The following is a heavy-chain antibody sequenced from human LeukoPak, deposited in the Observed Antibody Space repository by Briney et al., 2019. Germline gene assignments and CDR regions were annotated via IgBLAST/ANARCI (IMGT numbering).Heavy chain of an antibody. CDR3: ARAGVWDYNDSSGYHNGAFDI. J-gene: IGHJ3*02. D-gene: IGHD3-22*01. Sequence: ASVKVSCKASGYTFTDYYMHWVRQAPGQGLEWMGWINPDSGGTNYAQRFQGRVTMTRDTSISTAYMELSGLRSDDTAFYYCARAGVWDYNDSSGYHNGAFDIWGQGTMVTVSS. V-gene: IGHV1-2*02. CDR2: INPDSGGT. CDR1: GYTFTDYY.